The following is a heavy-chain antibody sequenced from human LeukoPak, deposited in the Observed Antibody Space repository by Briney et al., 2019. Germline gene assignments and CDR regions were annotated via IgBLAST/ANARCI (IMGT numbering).Heavy chain of an antibody. Sequence: SETLSLTCTVSGYSLTSGYYWGWIRQPPGKGLEWIGSIYHTGSTYYNPSLKSRVTISVDTSKNQFSLKLSSVTAADTAVYYCARVFGRSSWYYWGQGTLVTVSS. J-gene: IGHJ4*02. CDR2: IYHTGST. D-gene: IGHD6-13*01. V-gene: IGHV4-38-2*02. CDR1: GYSLTSGYY. CDR3: ARVFGRSSWYY.